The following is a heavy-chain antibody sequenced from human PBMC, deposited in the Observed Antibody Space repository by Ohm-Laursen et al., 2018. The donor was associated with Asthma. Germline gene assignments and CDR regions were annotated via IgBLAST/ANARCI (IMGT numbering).Heavy chain of an antibody. V-gene: IGHV1-2*06. CDR2: INPNSGGT. CDR3: ATPVGLYYFSY. D-gene: IGHD2-15*01. Sequence: GASVKVSCKASGYTFTSYYMHWVRQAPGQGLEWMGRINPNSGGTNYAQKFQGRVTMTRDTSISTAYMELSRLRSDDTAVYYCATPVGLYYFSYWGQGTLVTVSS. CDR1: GYTFTSYY. J-gene: IGHJ4*02.